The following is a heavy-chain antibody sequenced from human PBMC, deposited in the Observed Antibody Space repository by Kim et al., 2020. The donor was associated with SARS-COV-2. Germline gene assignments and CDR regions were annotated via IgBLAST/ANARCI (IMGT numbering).Heavy chain of an antibody. J-gene: IGHJ4*02. D-gene: IGHD4-17*01. CDR3: AKDGTTVTTDFDY. V-gene: IGHV3-23*01. Sequence: YADSVKGRFTISRDKSKNTLYLQMNSLRAEDTAVYYCAKDGTTVTTDFDYWGQGTLVTVSS.